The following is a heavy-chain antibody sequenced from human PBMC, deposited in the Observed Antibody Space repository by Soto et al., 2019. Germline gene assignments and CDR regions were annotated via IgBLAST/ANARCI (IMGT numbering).Heavy chain of an antibody. CDR3: ARPSVAMYYDFWSGHVDAFDI. J-gene: IGHJ3*02. V-gene: IGHV5-51*01. D-gene: IGHD3-3*01. CDR2: IYPGDSDT. Sequence: AGASLKISCNGSGYIFTSYWIGWVRQMPGKGLEWMGIIYPGDSDTRYSPSFQGQVTISADKSISTAYLQWSSLKASDTAMYYCARPSVAMYYDFWSGHVDAFDIWGQGTMVTVSS. CDR1: GYIFTSYW.